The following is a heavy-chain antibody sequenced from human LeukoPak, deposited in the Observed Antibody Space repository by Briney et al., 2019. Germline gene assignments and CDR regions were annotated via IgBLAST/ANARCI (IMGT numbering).Heavy chain of an antibody. J-gene: IGHJ4*02. CDR1: GGTFSSYA. CDR2: IIPILGIA. Sequence: ASVKVSCKASGGTFSSYAISWVRQAPGQGLEWMGRIIPILGIANYAQKFQGRVTMTTYTSTSTAYMELRSLRSDDTAVYYCARDPSNTSGWFPYFDYWGQGTLLTVSS. V-gene: IGHV1-69*04. D-gene: IGHD6-19*01. CDR3: ARDPSNTSGWFPYFDY.